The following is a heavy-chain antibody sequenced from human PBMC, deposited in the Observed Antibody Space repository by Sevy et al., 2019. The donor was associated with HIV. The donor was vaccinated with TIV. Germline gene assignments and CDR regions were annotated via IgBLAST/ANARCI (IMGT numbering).Heavy chain of an antibody. V-gene: IGHV3-9*01. D-gene: IGHD6-19*01. CDR2: ISWNSGSI. Sequence: GGSLRLSCAASGFTFDDYAMHWVRQAPGKGLEWVSGISWNSGSIGYADSVKGTITISRDNAKNSLYLKRNSLRAEDTALYYCAKETNSIAVTGTFYYYYGMDVWGQGTTVTVSS. J-gene: IGHJ6*02. CDR3: AKETNSIAVTGTFYYYYGMDV. CDR1: GFTFDDYA.